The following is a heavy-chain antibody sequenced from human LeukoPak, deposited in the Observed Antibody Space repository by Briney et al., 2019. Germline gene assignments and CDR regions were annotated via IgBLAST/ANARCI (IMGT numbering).Heavy chain of an antibody. J-gene: IGHJ3*02. D-gene: IGHD2-21*02. Sequence: GGSLRLSCAASGFTFSSYTMHWVRQAPGMGLEWVSSISSSSSYIFYADSVKGRFTISRDNAKNSLYLQMNSLRVEDTALYYCARVRSVGGDPHAFNIWGQGTMVTVSS. CDR3: ARVRSVGGDPHAFNI. CDR1: GFTFSSYT. CDR2: ISSSSSYI. V-gene: IGHV3-21*01.